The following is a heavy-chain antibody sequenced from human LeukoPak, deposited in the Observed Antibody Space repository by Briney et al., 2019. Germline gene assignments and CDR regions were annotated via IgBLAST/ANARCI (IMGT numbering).Heavy chain of an antibody. Sequence: PGGSLRLSCAASGFTFSSYAMSWVRQAPGKGLEWVSAISGSGGSTYYADSVKGRFTISRDNSKNTLYLQMNSLRAEDTAVYYCAKDQTIFGVVTTFFDYWGQGTLVTVSS. V-gene: IGHV3-23*01. D-gene: IGHD3-3*01. J-gene: IGHJ4*02. CDR2: ISGSGGST. CDR1: GFTFSSYA. CDR3: AKDQTIFGVVTTFFDY.